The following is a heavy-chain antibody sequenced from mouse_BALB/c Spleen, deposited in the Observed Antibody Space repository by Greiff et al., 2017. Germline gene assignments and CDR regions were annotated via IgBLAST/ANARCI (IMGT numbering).Heavy chain of an antibody. CDR2: IHYSGST. D-gene: IGHD1-1*01. Sequence: VQLQQSGPDLVKPSQSLSLTRTVTGYSITSGYSWHWIRQFPGNKLEWMGYIHYSGSTNYNPSLKSRISITRDTSKNQFFLQLNSVTTEDTATYYCARGNYYGSSYVRYFDVWGAGTTVTVSS. J-gene: IGHJ1*01. V-gene: IGHV3-1*02. CDR3: ARGNYYGSSYVRYFDV. CDR1: GYSITSGYS.